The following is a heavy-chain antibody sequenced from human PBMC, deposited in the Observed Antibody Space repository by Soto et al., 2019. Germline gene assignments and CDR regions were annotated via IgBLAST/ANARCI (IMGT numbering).Heavy chain of an antibody. CDR2: INPNNGDT. Sequence: ASVKVSCKASGYTFTDYLIPWVRQGPGQGLEWMGIINPNNGDTSYAQQFQGRVALTRDTSTNTLYMELSGLISEDTAVYSCAREPPGTGSFDFWSQGALVTVSS. V-gene: IGHV1-46*01. CDR1: GYTFTDYL. J-gene: IGHJ4*02. CDR3: AREPPGTGSFDF. D-gene: IGHD1-26*01.